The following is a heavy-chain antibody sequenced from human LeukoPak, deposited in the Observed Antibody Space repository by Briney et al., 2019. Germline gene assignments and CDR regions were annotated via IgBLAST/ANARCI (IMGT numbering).Heavy chain of an antibody. Sequence: PSGTLSLTCAVSGGSISRSNWWSWVRQPPGKGLEWIGYIHYSGNTNYNPSLKSRVTILVDTSKNQFSLKLSSVTAADTAVYYCARAYSSGWPTFDYWGQGTLVTVSS. V-gene: IGHV4-4*02. CDR3: ARAYSSGWPTFDY. CDR1: GGSISRSNW. D-gene: IGHD6-19*01. CDR2: IHYSGNT. J-gene: IGHJ4*02.